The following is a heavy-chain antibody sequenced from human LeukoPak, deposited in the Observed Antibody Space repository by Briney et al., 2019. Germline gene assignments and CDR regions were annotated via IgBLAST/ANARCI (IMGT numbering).Heavy chain of an antibody. J-gene: IGHJ4*02. CDR2: INTSGGRT. Sequence: PGGSLRLSCAASGFTFSSYAMSWVRQAPGRGLEWVSAINTSGGRTYYADSVKGRFTISRDNSKNTLSLQMNSLRAEDTAVYYCAKEETTVKTPGIDYWGQGTLVTVSS. CDR1: GFTFSSYA. D-gene: IGHD4-11*01. CDR3: AKEETTVKTPGIDY. V-gene: IGHV3-23*01.